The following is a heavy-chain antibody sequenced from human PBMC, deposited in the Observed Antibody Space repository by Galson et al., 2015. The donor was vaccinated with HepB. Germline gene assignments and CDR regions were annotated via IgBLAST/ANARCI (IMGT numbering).Heavy chain of an antibody. D-gene: IGHD3-22*01. Sequence: SVKVSCKEPRYTFTRYNMHWVRQAPGQGLEWMGVINPTEYSTTYARKFQGRVTMTSDTSTSTVYMELSSLRSEDTAVYYCARPSDYYDSSGYMSDAFDIWGQGTMVTVSS. CDR2: INPTEYST. CDR1: RYTFTRYN. J-gene: IGHJ3*02. V-gene: IGHV1-46*01. CDR3: ARPSDYYDSSGYMSDAFDI.